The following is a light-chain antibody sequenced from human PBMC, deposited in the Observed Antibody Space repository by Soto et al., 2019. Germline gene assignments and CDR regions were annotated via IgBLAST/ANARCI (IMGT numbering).Light chain of an antibody. CDR1: ESVSTN. CDR3: QQYSIWRT. CDR2: GAS. Sequence: EIEMTQSPATLSLAPWEIVTLSFRASESVSTNLAWYQQKAGQAPRLLIYGASTRATGIPARFSGSGSGTEFTLTISGLQSEDFAVYYCQQYSIWRTFGQGTKVDIK. V-gene: IGKV3-15*01. J-gene: IGKJ1*01.